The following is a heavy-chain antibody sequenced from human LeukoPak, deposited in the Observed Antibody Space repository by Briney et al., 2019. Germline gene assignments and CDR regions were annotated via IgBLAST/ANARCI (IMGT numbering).Heavy chain of an antibody. CDR1: GYSISSGYY. V-gene: IGHV4-38-2*02. Sequence: SETLSLTCTVSGYSISSGYYWGWIRQPPGKGLEWIGSIYHSGSTYYSPSLKSRVTISVDTSKNQFSLKLSSVTAADTAVYYCARVGYGDGEYYFDYWGQGTLVTVSS. D-gene: IGHD4-17*01. CDR3: ARVGYGDGEYYFDY. J-gene: IGHJ4*02. CDR2: IYHSGST.